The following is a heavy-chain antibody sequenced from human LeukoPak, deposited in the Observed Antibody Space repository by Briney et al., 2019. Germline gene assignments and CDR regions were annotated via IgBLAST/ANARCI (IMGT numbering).Heavy chain of an antibody. J-gene: IGHJ5*02. V-gene: IGHV1-69*05. D-gene: IGHD3-10*01. CDR1: GYTFTGYY. Sequence: SVKVSCKASGYTFTGYYMHWVRQAPGQGLEWMGRIIPIFGTANYAQKFQGRVTITTDESTSTAYMELSSLRSEDTAVYYCARVLGYYYGSGLNWFDPWGRGTLVTVSS. CDR3: ARVLGYYYGSGLNWFDP. CDR2: IIPIFGTA.